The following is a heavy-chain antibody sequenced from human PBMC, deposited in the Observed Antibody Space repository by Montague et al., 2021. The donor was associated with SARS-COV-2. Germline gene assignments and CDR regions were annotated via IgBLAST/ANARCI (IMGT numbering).Heavy chain of an antibody. CDR3: ARGRVDTTMILVVFTGAAHYFDS. D-gene: IGHD3-22*01. Sequence: TLSLTCTVSGDSITSGRYYWTWLRHHPGKGLEWIGYIFFSGVTSYNPSLKSRITISVDTSKNQFSLRLSSVTAADTAVYYCARGRVDTTMILVVFTGAAHYFDSWGQGTLVSVSS. J-gene: IGHJ4*02. CDR1: GDSITSGRYY. V-gene: IGHV4-31*03. CDR2: IFFSGVT.